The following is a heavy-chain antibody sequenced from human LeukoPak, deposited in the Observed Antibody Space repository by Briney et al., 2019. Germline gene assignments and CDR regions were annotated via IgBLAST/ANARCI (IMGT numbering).Heavy chain of an antibody. V-gene: IGHV1-24*01. CDR1: GYTLTESS. Sequence: ASVRVSCKVSGYTLTESSMHRVRQAPGKGLEWMGGFDPEDGETIYAQKFQGRVTMTEDTSTDTAYMELSSLRSEDTAVYYCATNLPSNAFDIWGQGTMVTVSS. CDR3: ATNLPSNAFDI. J-gene: IGHJ3*02. CDR2: FDPEDGET.